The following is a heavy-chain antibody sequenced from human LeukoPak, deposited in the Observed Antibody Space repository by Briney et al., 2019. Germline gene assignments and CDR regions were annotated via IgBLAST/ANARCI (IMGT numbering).Heavy chain of an antibody. Sequence: ETLSLTCTVSGGSISSSSYYWGWIRQPPGKGLEWIGSIYYSGSTYYNPSLKSQVTISVDTSKNQFSLKLSSVTAADTAVYQCGRSGYYRDAFDIWGRGTMVTVSS. V-gene: IGHV4-39*01. CDR1: GGSISSSSYY. D-gene: IGHD3-22*01. J-gene: IGHJ3*02. CDR3: GRSGYYRDAFDI. CDR2: IYYSGST.